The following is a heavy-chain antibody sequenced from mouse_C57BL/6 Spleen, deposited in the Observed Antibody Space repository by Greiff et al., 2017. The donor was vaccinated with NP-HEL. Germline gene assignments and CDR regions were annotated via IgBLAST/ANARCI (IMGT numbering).Heavy chain of an antibody. D-gene: IGHD2-3*01. Sequence: EVKLQESGPGLVKPSQSLSLTCSVTGYSITSGYYWNWIRQFPGNKLEWMGYISYDGSNNYNPSLKNRISITRDTSKNQFFLKLNSVTTEDTATYYCATYETDRYFDYWGQGTTLTVSS. J-gene: IGHJ2*01. CDR3: ATYETDRYFDY. V-gene: IGHV3-6*01. CDR1: GYSITSGYY. CDR2: ISYDGSN.